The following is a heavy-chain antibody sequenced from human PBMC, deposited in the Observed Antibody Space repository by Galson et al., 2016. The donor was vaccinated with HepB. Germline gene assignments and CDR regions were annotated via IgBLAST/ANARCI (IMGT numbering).Heavy chain of an antibody. CDR1: GDSISGYY. CDR3: AGGGGWLTDY. Sequence: SETLSLTCTVSGDSISGYYWSWIRQPPGKGLEWIGNTYYSGSTNYNPALKSRVTISADTSKNQLSLKVTSVSAADTAMYFCAGGGGWLTDYWGQGTLVTVSS. CDR2: TYYSGST. J-gene: IGHJ4*02. V-gene: IGHV4-59*01. D-gene: IGHD3-22*01.